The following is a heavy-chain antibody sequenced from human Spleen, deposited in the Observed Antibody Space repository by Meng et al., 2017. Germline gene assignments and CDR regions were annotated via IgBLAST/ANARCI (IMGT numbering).Heavy chain of an antibody. CDR1: GGSISSGSYY. V-gene: IGHV4-61*02. D-gene: IGHD4-17*01. Sequence: SETLSLTCIVSGGSISSGSYYWSWIRQPAGKGLEWIGRIYTSGSTKYNPSLKSRVTISLDTSKNQFSLKLRYVTAADTAVYYCARVTVIPGLRFDPWGQGTLVT. CDR3: ARVTVIPGLRFDP. J-gene: IGHJ5*02. CDR2: IYTSGST.